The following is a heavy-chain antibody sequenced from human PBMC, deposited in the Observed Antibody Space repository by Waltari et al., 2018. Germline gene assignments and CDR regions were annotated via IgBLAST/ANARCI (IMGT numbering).Heavy chain of an antibody. CDR2: INLDGGGK. CDR1: GFMFSNYW. CDR3: ARDRDSSDY. D-gene: IGHD6-13*01. Sequence: EVQLVESGGDLVQPGGSLRLSCVASGFMFSNYWMSWVRQAPGKGLEWVANINLDGGGKDYVGSVKGRFTISRYNAKNALYLRMNSLGVEDTAVYYCARDRDSSDYWGQGTLVTVSS. V-gene: IGHV3-7*01. J-gene: IGHJ4*02.